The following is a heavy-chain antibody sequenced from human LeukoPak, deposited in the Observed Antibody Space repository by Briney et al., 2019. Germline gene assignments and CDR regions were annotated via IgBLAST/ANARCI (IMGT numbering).Heavy chain of an antibody. CDR1: GASISSGTYS. Sequence: SQTLPLTCTVSGASISSGTYSWSWIRQPPGEGLEWIGYIYHTGSTYYNPSLKGRVTISVDRSKNQFSLNLNFVTAADTALYYCARGDGSGSGRWFDPWGQGTLITVSS. CDR3: ARGDGSGSGRWFDP. V-gene: IGHV4-30-2*01. J-gene: IGHJ5*02. D-gene: IGHD3-10*01. CDR2: IYHTGST.